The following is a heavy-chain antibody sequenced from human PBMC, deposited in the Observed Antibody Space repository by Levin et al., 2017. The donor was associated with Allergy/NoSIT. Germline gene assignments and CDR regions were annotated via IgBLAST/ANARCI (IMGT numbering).Heavy chain of an antibody. CDR1: GFTFSSYA. D-gene: IGHD6-19*01. J-gene: IGHJ4*02. V-gene: IGHV3-23*01. CDR2: ISESGDST. CDR3: ARGYSTYSSFDH. Sequence: PSETLSLTCTASGFTFSSYAMSWVRQAPGKGPEWVSSISESGDSTNYAASGKGRFTISRDNAKNTQYLQMSSLRADDTAVYYCARGYSTYSSFDHWGQGTLVTVSS.